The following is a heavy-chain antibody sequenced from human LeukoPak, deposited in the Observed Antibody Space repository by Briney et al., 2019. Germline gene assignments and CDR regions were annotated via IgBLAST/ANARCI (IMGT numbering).Heavy chain of an antibody. D-gene: IGHD2-15*01. CDR3: AMVAANYYYYYGMDV. CDR2: INTNTGNP. V-gene: IGHV7-4-1*02. Sequence: GASVKVSCKASGYTFTSYAMNWVRQAPGQGLEWMGWINTNTGNPTYAQGFTGRFVFSLDTSVSTAYLQISSLKAEDTAVYYCAMVAANYYYYYGMDVWGQGTTVTVSS. J-gene: IGHJ6*02. CDR1: GYTFTSYA.